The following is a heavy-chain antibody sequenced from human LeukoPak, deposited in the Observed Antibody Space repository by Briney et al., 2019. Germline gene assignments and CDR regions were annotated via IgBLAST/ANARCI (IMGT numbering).Heavy chain of an antibody. V-gene: IGHV4-38-2*02. CDR1: GYSISSDYY. J-gene: IGHJ4*02. D-gene: IGHD1-26*01. CDR3: ASKFSGSYGIGY. Sequence: KPSETLSLTCSVSGYSISSDYYWGWIRQPPGKGLEWIGSIYHSGSTYYNPSLKSRVTISVDTSKNQFSLKLSSVTAADTAVYYCASKFSGSYGIGYWGQGTLVTVSS. CDR2: IYHSGST.